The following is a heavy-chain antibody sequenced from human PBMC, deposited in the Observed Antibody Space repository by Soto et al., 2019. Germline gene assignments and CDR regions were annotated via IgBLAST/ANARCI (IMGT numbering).Heavy chain of an antibody. J-gene: IGHJ4*02. CDR3: ARGVYDFWSGHPKGLDY. Sequence: GGSLRLSCAASGFTFSGSVVHWVRQTSGKGLEWVGRIRSKANNYATAYAVSVKGRFTISRDDSRNTAYLQMNSLKTEDTAVYYCARGVYDFWSGHPKGLDYWGQGTVVTVS. CDR1: GFTFSGSV. D-gene: IGHD3-3*01. CDR2: IRSKANNYAT. V-gene: IGHV3-73*01.